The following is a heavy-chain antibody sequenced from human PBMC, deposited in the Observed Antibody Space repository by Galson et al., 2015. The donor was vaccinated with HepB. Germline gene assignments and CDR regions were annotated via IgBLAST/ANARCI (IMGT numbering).Heavy chain of an antibody. CDR2: IVVGSGNT. CDR1: GFTFTSSA. CDR3: AAGDSLYGDYGMY. J-gene: IGHJ4*02. D-gene: IGHD4-17*01. Sequence: SVKVSCKASGFTFTSSAVQWVRQARGQRLEWIGWIVVGSGNTNYAQKFQERVTITRDMSTSTAYMELSSLRSEDTAVYYCAAGDSLYGDYGMYWGQGTLVTVSS. V-gene: IGHV1-58*01.